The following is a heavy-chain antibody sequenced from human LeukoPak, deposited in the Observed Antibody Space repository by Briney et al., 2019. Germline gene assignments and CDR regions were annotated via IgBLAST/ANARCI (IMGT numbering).Heavy chain of an antibody. V-gene: IGHV3-21*01. CDR2: ISGNGTSI. Sequence: GGSLRLSCTASGLTFGSYSMNWVRQSPGRGLEWISSISGNGTSIKFANSLKGRFSVSRDNAKSSVYLHLSSLRAEDSGIYYCSKPQSSRPGDFDYWGQGILVTVIS. CDR1: GLTFGSYS. J-gene: IGHJ4*02. CDR3: SKPQSSRPGDFDY. D-gene: IGHD1-14*01.